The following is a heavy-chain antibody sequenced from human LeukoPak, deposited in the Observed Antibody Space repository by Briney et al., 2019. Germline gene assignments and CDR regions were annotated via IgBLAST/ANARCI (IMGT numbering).Heavy chain of an antibody. J-gene: IGHJ4*02. Sequence: TGGSLRLSCAASGFTFSSYWMHWVRQASGKGLVWVSRINSDGSSTSYADSVKGRFTISRGNAKNTLYLQMNSLRAEDTAVYYCARVGSGYNGGYWGQGTLVTVSS. D-gene: IGHD5-24*01. CDR3: ARVGSGYNGGY. CDR1: GFTFSSYW. V-gene: IGHV3-74*01. CDR2: INSDGSST.